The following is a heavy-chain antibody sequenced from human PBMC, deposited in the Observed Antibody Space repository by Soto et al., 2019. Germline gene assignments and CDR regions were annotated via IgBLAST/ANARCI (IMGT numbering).Heavy chain of an antibody. D-gene: IGHD1-26*01. CDR3: ARGDRGAFYL. V-gene: IGHV3-74*01. CDR2: IHSDGSST. Sequence: EVQLLESGGGLVQPGESLRLSCAASGFTFSYYWMHWVRQAPGMGLVWVSRIHSDGSSTTYADSVKGRVTISRDNARNTLYQQMNSLRAEDTAVYYCARGDRGAFYLCCQGTVVTVSS. J-gene: IGHJ3*01. CDR1: GFTFSYYW.